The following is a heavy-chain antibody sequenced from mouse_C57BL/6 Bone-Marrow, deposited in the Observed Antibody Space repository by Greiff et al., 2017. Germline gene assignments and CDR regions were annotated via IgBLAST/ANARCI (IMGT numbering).Heavy chain of an antibody. CDR3: ARHTTVVGGFDY. V-gene: IGHV5-6*01. J-gene: IGHJ2*01. Sequence: DVQLVESGGDLVKPGGSLKLSCAASGFTFSSYGMSWVRQTPDKRLEWVATISSGGSYTYYPDSVKGRFTISRDNAKNTLYLQMSSLKSEDTAMYYCARHTTVVGGFDYWGQGTTLTVSS. D-gene: IGHD1-1*01. CDR1: GFTFSSYG. CDR2: ISSGGSYT.